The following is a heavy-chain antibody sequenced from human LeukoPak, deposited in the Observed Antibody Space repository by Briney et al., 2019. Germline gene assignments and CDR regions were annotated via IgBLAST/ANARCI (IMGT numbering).Heavy chain of an antibody. J-gene: IGHJ4*02. Sequence: GGSLRLSCAASEFTFSSFAMIWVRQAPGEGLEWVSAITGGGDSTYHADSVKGRFTISRDNSKGTLYLQMNSLRVEDTAVYYCAKGSAGSRPYYFDYWGQGTLVTVSS. CDR3: AKGSAGSRPYYFDY. CDR2: ITGGGDST. D-gene: IGHD6-13*01. CDR1: EFTFSSFA. V-gene: IGHV3-23*01.